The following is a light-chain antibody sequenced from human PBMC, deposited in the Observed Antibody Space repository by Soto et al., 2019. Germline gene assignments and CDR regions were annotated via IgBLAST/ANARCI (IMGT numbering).Light chain of an antibody. V-gene: IGLV4-69*01. CDR1: SGHSNYA. CDR2: LNSDGSH. Sequence: QPVLTQSPSASAALGASVKLTCTLSSGHSNYAIAWHQQQSEKGPRYLMKLNSDGSHSKGDGTPDRFSGSSSGAERYLAISSLQSEDEANYYCQTWGSGIVVFGGGTKLNVL. J-gene: IGLJ2*01. CDR3: QTWGSGIVV.